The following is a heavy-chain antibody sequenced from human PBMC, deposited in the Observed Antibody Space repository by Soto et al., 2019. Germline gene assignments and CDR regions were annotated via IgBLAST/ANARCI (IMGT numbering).Heavy chain of an antibody. CDR2: IIPLFGTP. CDR1: GGTFTSYA. J-gene: IGHJ4*02. D-gene: IGHD1-26*01. CDR3: ATGGVLVGATARRGFED. V-gene: IGHV1-69*01. Sequence: QVQLVQSGAEVRKPGSSVKVSCKASGGTFTSYAISWVRRAPGQGLEWIGGIIPLFGTPDYAQKFQGRVTITAGDSTSSAYLELKTLRSEETALYYWATGGVLVGATARRGFEDWGQGNLVTGSS.